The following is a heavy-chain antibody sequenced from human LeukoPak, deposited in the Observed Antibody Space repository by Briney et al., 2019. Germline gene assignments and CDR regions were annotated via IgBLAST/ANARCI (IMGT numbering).Heavy chain of an antibody. J-gene: IGHJ4*02. CDR1: GFTFSSYT. V-gene: IGHV3-23*01. CDR3: AKDGGATILDPFDY. CDR2: ITTGGPNT. Sequence: PGGSLRLSCTASGFTFSSYTMSWVRQAPGKGLKWVSTITTGGPNTYYADSVKGRFTISRDNSKNTLYLQMNSLRAEDTAVYYCAKDGGATILDPFDYWGQGTLVTVSS. D-gene: IGHD1-26*01.